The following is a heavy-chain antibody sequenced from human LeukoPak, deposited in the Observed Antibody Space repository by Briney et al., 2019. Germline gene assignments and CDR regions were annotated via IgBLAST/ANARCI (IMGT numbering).Heavy chain of an antibody. CDR2: VFTSGTT. Sequence: SDTLSLTCTVSGGSISSGRYFWSWIRQPAGKGLEWVGRVFTSGTTNYNPSLQSRITVSVDTSKNQFSLKMSSVTAADTAVYYCSRGDFSSGPSRDAFDIWGQGTMVTVSS. D-gene: IGHD3-3*01. CDR1: GGSISSGRYF. V-gene: IGHV4-61*02. J-gene: IGHJ3*02. CDR3: SRGDFSSGPSRDAFDI.